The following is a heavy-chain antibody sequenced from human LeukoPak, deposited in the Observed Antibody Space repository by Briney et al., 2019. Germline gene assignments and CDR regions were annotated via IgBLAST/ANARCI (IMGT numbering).Heavy chain of an antibody. Sequence: GGSLRLSCAASGFTFSSYAMHWVRQAPGKGLEWVAVISYDGSNKYYADSVKGRFTIPRDNSKNTLYLQMNSLRAEDTAVYYCARDRSIVVVTAIPGYWGQGTLVTVSS. CDR2: ISYDGSNK. CDR3: ARDRSIVVVTAIPGY. V-gene: IGHV3-30-3*01. D-gene: IGHD2-21*02. CDR1: GFTFSSYA. J-gene: IGHJ4*02.